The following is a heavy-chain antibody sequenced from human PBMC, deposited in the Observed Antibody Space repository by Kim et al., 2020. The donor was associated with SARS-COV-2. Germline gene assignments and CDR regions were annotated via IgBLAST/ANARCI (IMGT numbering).Heavy chain of an antibody. CDR1: GFTFSSYS. V-gene: IGHV3-23*01. J-gene: IGHJ4*02. CDR2: ISTNGGTT. D-gene: IGHD6-6*01. CDR3: ARGFARLPIDC. Sequence: GGSLRLSCAASGFTFSSYSMTWVRQAPGKGLEWVSGISTNGGTTYYADSVKGRFTVSRDNSKNTLYLQMSSLRAEDTAVYFCARGFARLPIDCWGQVTRV.